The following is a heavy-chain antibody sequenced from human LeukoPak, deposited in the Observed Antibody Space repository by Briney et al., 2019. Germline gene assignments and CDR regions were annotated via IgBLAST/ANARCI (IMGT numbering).Heavy chain of an antibody. CDR3: ARGGYYYGSGTDAFDI. CDR1: GYTFTGYY. D-gene: IGHD3-10*01. Sequence: ASVKVSCKASGYTFTGYYMHWVRQAPGQGLEWMGWINPNSGGTNYAQKFQGRVTMTRDTSISTAYMELSSLRSEDTAVYYCARGGYYYGSGTDAFDIWGQGTMVTVSS. J-gene: IGHJ3*02. CDR2: INPNSGGT. V-gene: IGHV1-2*02.